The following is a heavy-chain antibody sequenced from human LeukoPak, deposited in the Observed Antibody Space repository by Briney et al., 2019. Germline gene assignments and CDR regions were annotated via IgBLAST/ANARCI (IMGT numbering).Heavy chain of an antibody. V-gene: IGHV1-8*01. Sequence: ASVKVSCKASGYTFTSYDIHWVRQAAGQGLEWMGWMNPNSGDTFYAPKFQGRLTMTRNTFMRTAYLELSSLRSEDTAVYYCAASGCDRGTLHVYWGQGTLVTVSS. D-gene: IGHD5-12*01. J-gene: IGHJ4*02. CDR1: GYTFTSYD. CDR3: AASGCDRGTLHVY. CDR2: MNPNSGDT.